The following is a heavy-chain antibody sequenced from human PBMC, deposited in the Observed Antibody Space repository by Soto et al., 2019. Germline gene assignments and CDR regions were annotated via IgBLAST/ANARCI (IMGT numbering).Heavy chain of an antibody. CDR1: GYTFTTYA. J-gene: IGHJ4*02. Sequence: ASVKVSCKASGYTFTTYAISWVRQAPGQGLEWMGWLRTYDGHTDYAQNLQGRVTMTTDTSANTAYMELRSLRSDDTAVYYCARDRLHTSSSITFDYWGQGALVTVSS. V-gene: IGHV1-18*01. D-gene: IGHD6-6*01. CDR2: LRTYDGHT. CDR3: ARDRLHTSSSITFDY.